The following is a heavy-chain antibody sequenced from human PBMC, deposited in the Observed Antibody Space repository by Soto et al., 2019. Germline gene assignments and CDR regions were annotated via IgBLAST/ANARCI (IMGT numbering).Heavy chain of an antibody. J-gene: IGHJ1*01. CDR3: ATTLTTSAEYFQH. CDR1: GFIFRNYW. CDR2: IKDDGSDI. D-gene: IGHD3-16*01. Sequence: EVQLVESGGGLVQPGGSLRLSCAVSGFIFRNYWMSWVRQAPGKGLEWVAHIKDDGSDIHYVDSVKDRFTISRDNAKSSLILQMNSLRTEDTAVYYCATTLTTSAEYFQHWGQGTPVTVSS. V-gene: IGHV3-7*01.